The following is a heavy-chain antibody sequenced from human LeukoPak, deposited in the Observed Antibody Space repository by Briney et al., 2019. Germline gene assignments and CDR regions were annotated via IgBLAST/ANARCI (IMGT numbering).Heavy chain of an antibody. Sequence: ASVKVSCKASGYTFTSYGISWVRQAPRQGLEWMGWISAYNGNTNYAQKLQGRVTMTTDSSTSTAYMELRSLRSDDTAVYYCARVGYDILTGYYPYYYYGMDVWGQGTTVTVSS. CDR1: GYTFTSYG. CDR2: ISAYNGNT. V-gene: IGHV1-18*01. CDR3: ARVGYDILTGYYPYYYYGMDV. J-gene: IGHJ6*02. D-gene: IGHD3-9*01.